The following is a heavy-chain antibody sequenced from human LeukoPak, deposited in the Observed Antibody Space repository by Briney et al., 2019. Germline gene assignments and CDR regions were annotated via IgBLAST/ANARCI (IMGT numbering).Heavy chain of an antibody. CDR2: ISSSSSYI. V-gene: IGHV3-21*01. Sequence: PGRSLRLSCAASGFTFSSYAMHWVRQAPGKGLEWVSSISSSSSYIYYADSVKGRFTISRDNAKNSLYLQMNRLRAEDTAVYYCARDPRTIFGVVNDAFDIWGQGTMVTVSS. CDR3: ARDPRTIFGVVNDAFDI. J-gene: IGHJ3*02. CDR1: GFTFSSYA. D-gene: IGHD3-3*01.